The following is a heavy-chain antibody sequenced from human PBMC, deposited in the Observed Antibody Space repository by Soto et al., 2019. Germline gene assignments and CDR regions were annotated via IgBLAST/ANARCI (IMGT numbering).Heavy chain of an antibody. J-gene: IGHJ4*02. D-gene: IGHD2-2*01. Sequence: ASVKVSCKASGYTFSRSGLSWVRQAPGQGLEWMGWISVYYGTTKYAQKFQGRVTLTTDTSTSTAYMEMWSLRSDDTAVYYCARGPDTVLVPNPINPFDYWGQGTLVTVSS. V-gene: IGHV1-18*01. CDR1: GYTFSRSG. CDR3: ARGPDTVLVPNPINPFDY. CDR2: ISVYYGTT.